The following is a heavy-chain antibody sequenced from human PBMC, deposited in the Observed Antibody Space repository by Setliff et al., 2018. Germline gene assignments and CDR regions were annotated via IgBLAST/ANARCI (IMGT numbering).Heavy chain of an antibody. V-gene: IGHV3-72*01. CDR2: TRNKPNSYTT. D-gene: IGHD4-17*01. CDR3: SRSTVTTSASYFDY. CDR1: GFTFSDHY. J-gene: IGHJ4*02. Sequence: GGSLRLSCEASGFTFSDHYMDWVRQAPGKGMEWVGRTRNKPNSYTTEYAASVKGRFTISRDDSKNSLYLQMNSLKTDDTAVYYCSRSTVTTSASYFDYWGQGTLVTVS.